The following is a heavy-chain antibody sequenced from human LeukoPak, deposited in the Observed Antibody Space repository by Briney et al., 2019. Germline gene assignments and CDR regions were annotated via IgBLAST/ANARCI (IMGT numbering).Heavy chain of an antibody. J-gene: IGHJ4*02. CDR3: AREGGGSSYYFDY. CDR1: RYTFTGYY. V-gene: IGHV1-2*02. D-gene: IGHD2-15*01. Sequence: ASVKVSCKASRYTFTGYYMHWVRQAPGQGLEWMGWINPNSGGTNYAQKFQGRVTMTRDTSISTAYMELSRLRSDDTAVYYCAREGGGSSYYFDYWGQGTLVTVSS. CDR2: INPNSGGT.